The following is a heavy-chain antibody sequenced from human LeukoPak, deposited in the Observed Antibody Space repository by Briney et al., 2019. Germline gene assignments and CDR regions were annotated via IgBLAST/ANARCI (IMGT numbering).Heavy chain of an antibody. V-gene: IGHV4-34*01. J-gene: IGHJ5*02. CDR3: ARGQGATVPQVGKNWFDP. CDR2: VNESGGT. D-gene: IGHD1-26*01. Sequence: SETLSLTCAVYIDSFSNYHWNWIRQTPAKGMEWIGEVNESGGTNISPSLRSRVILSVGTSKNQFSLKLISVTVADTAIYYCARGQGATVPQVGKNWFDPWGQGTRVTVSS. CDR1: IDSFSNYH.